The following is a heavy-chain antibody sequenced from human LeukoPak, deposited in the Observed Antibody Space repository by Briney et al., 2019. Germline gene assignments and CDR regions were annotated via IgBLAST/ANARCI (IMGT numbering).Heavy chain of an antibody. CDR3: ARLSNSRSYYFDY. CDR2: IYYSGST. Sequence: ASQTLSLTCTVSGGSISSGGYYWSWIRQHPGKGQEWIGYIYYSGSTYYNPSLKSRVTISVDTSKNQFSLKLSSVTAADTAVYYCARLSNSRSYYFDYSGQGTLVTVSS. CDR1: GGSISSGGYY. V-gene: IGHV4-31*03. J-gene: IGHJ4*02. D-gene: IGHD3-22*01.